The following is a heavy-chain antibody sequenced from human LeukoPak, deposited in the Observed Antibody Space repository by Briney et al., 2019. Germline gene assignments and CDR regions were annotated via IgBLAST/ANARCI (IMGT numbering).Heavy chain of an antibody. CDR2: ISGSGGST. J-gene: IGHJ4*02. CDR1: GFTLSSYA. V-gene: IGHV3-23*01. D-gene: IGHD3-3*02. CDR3: ARHWHFWSRYFDY. Sequence: GGSLRLSCVASGFTLSSYAMSWVRQAPGKGLEWVSAISGSGGSTYYADSVKGRFTISRDNSKNTLYLQMNSLRAEDTAVYYCARHWHFWSRYFDYWGQGTLVTVSS.